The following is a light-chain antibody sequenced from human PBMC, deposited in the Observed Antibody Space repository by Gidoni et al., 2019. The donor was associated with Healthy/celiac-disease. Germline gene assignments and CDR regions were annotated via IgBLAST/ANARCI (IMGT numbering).Light chain of an antibody. CDR3: QQYGSSPWT. V-gene: IGKV3-20*01. Sequence: VLTQSPGTLSLSPGERATLSCRASQSVSSSYLAWYQQKPGQAPRLLIYGASSRATGIPDRFSGSGSGTDFTLTISRLEPEDFAVYYCQQYGSSPWTFGQGTKVEIK. J-gene: IGKJ1*01. CDR1: QSVSSSY. CDR2: GAS.